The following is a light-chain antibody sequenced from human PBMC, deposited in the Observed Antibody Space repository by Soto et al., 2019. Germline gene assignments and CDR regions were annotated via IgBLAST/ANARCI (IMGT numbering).Light chain of an antibody. Sequence: ESMLTQSPGTLSLSPGERATLSCRASQSVTSRYLTWYQQKPGQAPRLLIYGASIRAVGIPDRFSGSGSGTDFTLTISRVEPEDFAVYYCQQFGGSPPAFTFGQGTKLEI. CDR2: GAS. CDR3: QQFGGSPPAFT. CDR1: QSVTSRY. J-gene: IGKJ2*01. V-gene: IGKV3-20*01.